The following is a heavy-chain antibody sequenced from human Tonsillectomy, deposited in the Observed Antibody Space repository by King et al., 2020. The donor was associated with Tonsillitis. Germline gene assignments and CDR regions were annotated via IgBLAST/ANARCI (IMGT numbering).Heavy chain of an antibody. CDR3: ARQSVATTHYYYYGMDV. D-gene: IGHD5-12*01. CDR2: MNPNIGKT. V-gene: IGHV1-8*02. Sequence: VQLVESGAEVKKPGASVRVSCKASGYTFTSYDINWVRQATGQGLEWMGWMNPNIGKTGYARKFQGRVTMTGDTSISTAYMELSGLRSEDTAVYYCARQSVATTHYYYYGMDVWGQGTTVTVSS. CDR1: GYTFTSYD. J-gene: IGHJ6*02.